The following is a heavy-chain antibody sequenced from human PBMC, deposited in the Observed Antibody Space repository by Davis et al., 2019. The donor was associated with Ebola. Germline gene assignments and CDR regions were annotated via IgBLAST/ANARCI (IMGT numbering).Heavy chain of an antibody. CDR2: ISGSGGST. Sequence: GGSLRLSCAASGFTFSSYAMSWVRQAPGKGLEWVSAISGSGGSTYYADSVKGRFTISRDNAKSTLYLQMNSLSAEDTAVYYCVRGSNDYVGIDYWGQGTLVTVS. V-gene: IGHV3-23*01. CDR3: VRGSNDYVGIDY. J-gene: IGHJ4*02. D-gene: IGHD4-17*01. CDR1: GFTFSSYA.